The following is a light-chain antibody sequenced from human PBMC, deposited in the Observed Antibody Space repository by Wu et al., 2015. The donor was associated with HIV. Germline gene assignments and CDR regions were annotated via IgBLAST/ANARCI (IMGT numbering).Light chain of an antibody. CDR1: QSVSNSL. CDR2: GAS. V-gene: IGKV3-20*01. J-gene: IGKJ1*01. CDR3: QQYGRSPGT. Sequence: EIVLTQSPGTLSLSPGERATLSCRASQSVSNSLLAWYQQKPGQAPRLLIYGASSRATGIPDRFSGSGSGTDFTLTISRLEPEDFAVYYCQQYGRSPGTFGQGTKVEIK.